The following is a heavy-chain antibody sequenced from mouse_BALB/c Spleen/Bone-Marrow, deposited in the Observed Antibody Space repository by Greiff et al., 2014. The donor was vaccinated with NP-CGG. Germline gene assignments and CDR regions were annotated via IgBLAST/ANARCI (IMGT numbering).Heavy chain of an antibody. J-gene: IGHJ4*01. CDR1: GFSLTSYG. CDR2: IWADGST. Sequence: VKLVESGPGLAAPSQSLSISCTVSGFSLTSYGVHWVRQPPGKGLEWLGVIWADGSTNYNSALMSRLSISKDNSKSQVFLKMNSLQTDDTAMYYCAMITTATGAMDYWGQGTSVTVSS. V-gene: IGHV2-9*02. CDR3: AMITTATGAMDY. D-gene: IGHD1-2*01.